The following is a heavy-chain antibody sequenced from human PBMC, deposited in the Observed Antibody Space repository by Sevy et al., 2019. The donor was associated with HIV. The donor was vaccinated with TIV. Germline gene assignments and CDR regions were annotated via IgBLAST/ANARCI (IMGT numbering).Heavy chain of an antibody. V-gene: IGHV3-66*01. CDR2: IDSGGST. D-gene: IGHD3-22*01. CDR3: ARDRYYDASGYYYYYYGMDV. Sequence: GGSLRLSCEAFGFTVSGNYMAWVRLAPGKGLEWVSLIDSGGSTYYADSVKGRFTISRDNAKNTLYLQMNPLRAKDTAVYFCARDRYYDASGYYYYYYGMDVWGQGTTVTVSS. CDR1: GFTVSGNY. J-gene: IGHJ6*02.